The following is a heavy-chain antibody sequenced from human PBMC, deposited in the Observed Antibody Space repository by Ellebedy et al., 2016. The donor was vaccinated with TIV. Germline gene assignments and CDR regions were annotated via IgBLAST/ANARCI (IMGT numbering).Heavy chain of an antibody. Sequence: ESLKISCTVSGGSISSSSYYWGWIRQPPGKGLEWIGSIYYSGSTYYNPSLKSRVTISVDTSKNQFSLKLSSVTAADTAVYYCARQSGNAFGGVIAGGMDVWGQGTTVTVSS. CDR1: GGSISSSSYY. J-gene: IGHJ6*02. CDR3: ARQSGNAFGGVIAGGMDV. V-gene: IGHV4-39*01. CDR2: IYYSGST. D-gene: IGHD3-16*02.